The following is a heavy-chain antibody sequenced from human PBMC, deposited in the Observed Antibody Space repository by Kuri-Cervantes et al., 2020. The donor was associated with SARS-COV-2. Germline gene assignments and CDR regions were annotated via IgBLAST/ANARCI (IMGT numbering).Heavy chain of an antibody. Sequence: SETLSLTCTVYGGSFSSYYWSWIRQPPGKGLEWIGHIYYIGSTNYNPSLKSRVTISVDTSKNQFSLRLSSVTAADTAVYYCARHGNRASLLYWGQGTLVTVSS. J-gene: IGHJ4*02. CDR3: ARHGNRASLLY. CDR1: GGSFSSYY. CDR2: IYYIGST. D-gene: IGHD1-1*01. V-gene: IGHV4-59*08.